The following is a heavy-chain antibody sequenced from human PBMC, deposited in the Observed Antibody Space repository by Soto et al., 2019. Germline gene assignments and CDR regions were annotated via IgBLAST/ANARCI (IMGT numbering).Heavy chain of an antibody. CDR1: GFKFYHYG. Sequence: GGSLRLSCAASGFKFYHYGMHWVRQAPGKGLEWVAVMSFDGSNTYYADSVRGRFTISRDNSKNTLYLQMNSLRAEDTAVYYCAYSSTPFDYWGQGTLVTVSS. J-gene: IGHJ4*02. V-gene: IGHV3-30*03. D-gene: IGHD6-13*01. CDR2: MSFDGSNT. CDR3: AYSSTPFDY.